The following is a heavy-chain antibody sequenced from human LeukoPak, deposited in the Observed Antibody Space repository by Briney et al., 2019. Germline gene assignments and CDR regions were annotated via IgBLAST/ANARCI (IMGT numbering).Heavy chain of an antibody. Sequence: TLCLTCAVSGCTFSNGCYSWSWLPQPTGKDLVWRVYINHSGSTSDHASLESRVTISVDRSKNQFSLKLSSVTAADTAVYYCARGGLVVRGTNNWFNPWGQGTLVTVSS. D-gene: IGHD3-10*01. CDR3: ARGGLVVRGTNNWFNP. CDR1: GCTFSNGCYS. CDR2: INHSGST. V-gene: IGHV4-30-2*01. J-gene: IGHJ5*02.